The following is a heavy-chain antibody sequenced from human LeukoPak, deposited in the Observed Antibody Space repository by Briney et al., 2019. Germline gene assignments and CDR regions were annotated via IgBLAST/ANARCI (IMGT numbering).Heavy chain of an antibody. CDR1: GGSISSGGYS. V-gene: IGHV4-30-2*01. D-gene: IGHD4-11*01. J-gene: IGHJ5*02. CDR2: IYQSGRT. CDR3: ARAYYSLPTLTWFDP. Sequence: PSQTLSLTCAVSGGSISSGGYSWSWIRQPPGKGLEWIGHIYQSGRTYYNPSLKSRVTISVDRSKNQFSLKLSSVTAADTAVYYCARAYYSLPTLTWFDPWGQGTLVTVSS.